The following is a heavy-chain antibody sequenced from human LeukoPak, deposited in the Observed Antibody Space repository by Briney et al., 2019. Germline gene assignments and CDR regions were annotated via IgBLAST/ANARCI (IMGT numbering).Heavy chain of an antibody. CDR1: GGSFSGYY. V-gene: IGHV4-34*01. J-gene: IGHJ6*03. Sequence: MPSETLSLTCAVYGGSFSGYYWSWIRQPPGKGLEWIGQIYHNGSTNYNPSLKSRVTISVDTSKNQFSLKLSSVTAADTAVYYCARARRGGSYYVVYYYYYMDVWGKGTTVTVSS. D-gene: IGHD1-26*01. CDR3: ARARRGGSYYVVYYYYYMDV. CDR2: IYHNGST.